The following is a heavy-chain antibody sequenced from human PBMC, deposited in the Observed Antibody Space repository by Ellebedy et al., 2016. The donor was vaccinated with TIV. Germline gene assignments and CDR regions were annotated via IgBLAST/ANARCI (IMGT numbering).Heavy chain of an antibody. CDR3: ARERHGYPFDI. CDR2: ISNGGNI. D-gene: IGHD3-16*02. CDR1: GDSVTTGGNY. Sequence: SETLSLTXTVSGDSVTTGGNYWTWIRKPPGQGPEWIGYISNGGNINYNPSLKSRVTISLDTSWNHFSLEVRSVTAADTAVYFCARERHGYPFDIWGQGTAVTVSS. J-gene: IGHJ3*02. V-gene: IGHV4-61*03.